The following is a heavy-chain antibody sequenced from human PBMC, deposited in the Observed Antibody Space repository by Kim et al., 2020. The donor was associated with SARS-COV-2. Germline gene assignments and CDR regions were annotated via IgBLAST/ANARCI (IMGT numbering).Heavy chain of an antibody. CDR1: GFTFSNYA. CDR2: ISNDGINI. D-gene: IGHD3-22*01. V-gene: IGHV3-64*02. CDR3: ARDDYYDQSGDAFDI. Sequence: GGSLRLSCVASGFTFSNYAMHWVHQAPGQGLEYVSAISNDGINIFYADSVKGRFIISRDNSRNTLFLQMGSLSAEDMAVYYCARDDYYDQSGDAFDIWG. J-gene: IGHJ3*02.